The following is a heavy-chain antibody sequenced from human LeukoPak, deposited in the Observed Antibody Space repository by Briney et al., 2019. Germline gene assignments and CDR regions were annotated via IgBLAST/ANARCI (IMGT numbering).Heavy chain of an antibody. CDR2: ISSSSSYI. V-gene: IGHV3-21*01. J-gene: IGHJ4*02. CDR3: ARDLIAAAGLPDY. CDR1: GFTLSSYS. D-gene: IGHD6-13*01. Sequence: GGSLRLSCAASGFTLSSYSMNWVRQAPGKGLEWVSSISSSSSYIYYAESVKGRFTISRDNAKNSLYLQMNSLRAEDTAVYYCARDLIAAAGLPDYWGQGTLVTVSS.